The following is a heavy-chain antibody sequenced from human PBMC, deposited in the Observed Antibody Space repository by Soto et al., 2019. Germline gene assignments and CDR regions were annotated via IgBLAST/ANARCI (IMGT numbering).Heavy chain of an antibody. CDR3: ASVATTEPFDY. V-gene: IGHV4-34*01. Sequence: GSLRLSCAVYGGSFSGYYWSWIRQPPGKGLEWIGEINHSGSTNYNPSLKSRVTISVDTSKNQFSLKLSSVTAADTAVYYCASVATTEPFDYWGQGTLVTVSS. CDR1: GGSFSGYY. CDR2: INHSGST. D-gene: IGHD5-12*01. J-gene: IGHJ4*02.